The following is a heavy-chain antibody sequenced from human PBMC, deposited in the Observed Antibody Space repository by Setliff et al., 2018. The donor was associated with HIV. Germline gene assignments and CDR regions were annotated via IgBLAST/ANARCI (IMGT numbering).Heavy chain of an antibody. J-gene: IGHJ4*02. V-gene: IGHV4-38-2*02. CDR1: GYSISSGYY. CDR2: IYYSGRT. CDR3: SRFDYGDYRFDY. Sequence: SETLSLTCTVSGYSISSGYYWGWIRQPPGKGLEWIGSIYYSGRTYYNPSLKSRVTISVDTSKNQFSLSLNSVTAADTAIYYCSRFDYGDYRFDYWGQGTLVTVSS. D-gene: IGHD4-17*01.